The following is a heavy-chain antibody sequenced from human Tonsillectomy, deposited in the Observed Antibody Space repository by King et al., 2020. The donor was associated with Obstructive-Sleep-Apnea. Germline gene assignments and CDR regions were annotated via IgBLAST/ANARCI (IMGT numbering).Heavy chain of an antibody. CDR2: IKQDGSEK. D-gene: IGHD5-12*01. CDR3: ARAHYSGYDLEGYYFDY. V-gene: IGHV3-7*04. CDR1: GFTFSSYW. J-gene: IGHJ4*02. Sequence: VQLVESGGGLVQPGGSLRLSCAASGFTFSSYWMSWVRQAPGKGLEWVANIKQDGSEKYYVDSVKGRFTISRDNAKNSLYLQMNSLRAEDTAVYYCARAHYSGYDLEGYYFDYWGQGTLVTVSS.